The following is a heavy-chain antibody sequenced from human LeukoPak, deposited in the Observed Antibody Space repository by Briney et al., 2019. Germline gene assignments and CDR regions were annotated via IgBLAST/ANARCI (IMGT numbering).Heavy chain of an antibody. Sequence: GESLKISCKGFGYTFTSYWIGWVRQMPGKGLEGMGIIYLGVSDTTYSPSFQGEVTIPADKSISTASLQWTSLKASAPTMYYCARHSGSGCPFDCWGQGSLVTASA. V-gene: IGHV5-51*01. CDR1: GYTFTSYW. J-gene: IGHJ4*02. CDR3: ARHSGSGCPFDC. CDR2: IYLGVSDT. D-gene: IGHD3-10*01.